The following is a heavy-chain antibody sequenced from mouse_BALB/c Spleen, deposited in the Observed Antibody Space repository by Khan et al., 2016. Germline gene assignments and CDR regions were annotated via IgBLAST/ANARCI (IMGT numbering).Heavy chain of an antibody. Sequence: EVKLEESGPGLVKPSQSLSLTCTVTGYSITSDYAWNWIRQFPGNKLEWMGYISYSGSTSYNPSLKSRISITRDTSKNQFFLQLNSVTTEDTATYYCATTVVAPRFAYWGQGTLVIVSA. CDR2: ISYSGST. J-gene: IGHJ3*01. CDR1: GYSITSDYA. V-gene: IGHV3-2*02. D-gene: IGHD1-1*01. CDR3: ATTVVAPRFAY.